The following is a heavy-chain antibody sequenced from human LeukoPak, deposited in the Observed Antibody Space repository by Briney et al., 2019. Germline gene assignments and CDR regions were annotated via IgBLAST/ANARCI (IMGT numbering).Heavy chain of an antibody. CDR3: ARDLDACDI. CDR2: ISYDGSNK. Sequence: GGSLRLSCAASGFTFSSYAMHWVRQAPGKGLEWVAVISYDGSNKYYADSVKGRFTISRDNSKNTLYLQMNSLRAEDTAVYYCARDLDACDIWGQGTMVTVSS. CDR1: GFTFSSYA. J-gene: IGHJ3*02. V-gene: IGHV3-30-3*01.